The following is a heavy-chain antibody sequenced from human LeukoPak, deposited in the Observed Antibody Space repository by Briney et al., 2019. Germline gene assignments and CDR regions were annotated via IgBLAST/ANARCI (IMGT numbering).Heavy chain of an antibody. CDR1: GYTFTSYG. V-gene: IGHV1-18*01. D-gene: IGHD6-19*01. CDR2: ISTYNGDR. J-gene: IGHJ6*03. CDR3: ARDQSDSSGWILNHYYYYYYYMDV. Sequence: GASVKVSCKASGYTFTSYGISWVRQAPGQGLEWMGWISTYNGDRKYAQQLQGRVTLTTDTSTSTAYMELRSLRSDDTAVYYCARDQSDSSGWILNHYYYYYYYMDVWGKGTTVTVSS.